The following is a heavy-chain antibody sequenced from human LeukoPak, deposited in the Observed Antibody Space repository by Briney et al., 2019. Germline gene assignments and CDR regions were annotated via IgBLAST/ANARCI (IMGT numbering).Heavy chain of an antibody. CDR2: VYNGGST. V-gene: IGHV3-66*01. D-gene: IGHD1-26*01. Sequence: GGSLRLSCAASGFNVSRNYMNWVRQAPGKGLEWVAVVYNGGSTDHADSVKGRFRISRHNPKSTLYRQMNSLRAEETAVYYCTRGAGMRDWGQGTLVTVSS. J-gene: IGHJ4*02. CDR3: TRGAGMRD. CDR1: GFNVSRNY.